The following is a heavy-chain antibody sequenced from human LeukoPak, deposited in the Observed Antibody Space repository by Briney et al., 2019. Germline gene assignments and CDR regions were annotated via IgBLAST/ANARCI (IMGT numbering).Heavy chain of an antibody. J-gene: IGHJ5*02. D-gene: IGHD3-9*01. V-gene: IGHV3-30*04. CDR2: ISYDGSNE. CDR3: ARGTYYDILTGYLPWGIPSAPWFDP. Sequence: GGSLRLSCAASGFTFSSYVMHWVRQAPGKGLEWVAIISYDGSNEYYADSVKGRFTISRDNSKNTLYLQMNSLRSEDTAVYYCARGTYYDILTGYLPWGIPSAPWFDPWGQGTLVTVSS. CDR1: GFTFSSYV.